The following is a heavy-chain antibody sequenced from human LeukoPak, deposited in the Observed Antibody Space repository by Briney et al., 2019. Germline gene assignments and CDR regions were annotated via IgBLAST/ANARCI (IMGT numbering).Heavy chain of an antibody. CDR2: ISGSGGRT. Sequence: PGGSLRLSCAASGFTFSSYAMSWVRQAPGKGLEWVSAISGSGGRTYYADSVKGRFTISRDNSKNTLYLQMNSLRAEDTAVYYCAKFGTDLIYYYYYMDVWGKGPRSPSP. CDR3: AKFGTDLIYYYYYMDV. CDR1: GFTFSSYA. V-gene: IGHV3-23*01. J-gene: IGHJ6*03. D-gene: IGHD3-10*01.